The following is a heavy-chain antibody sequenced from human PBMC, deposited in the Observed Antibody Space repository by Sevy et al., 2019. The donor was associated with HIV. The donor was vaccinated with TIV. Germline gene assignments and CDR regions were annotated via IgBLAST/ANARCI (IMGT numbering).Heavy chain of an antibody. D-gene: IGHD2-2*01. CDR2: IYYSGST. J-gene: IGHJ4*02. V-gene: IGHV4-30-4*01. CDR1: GGSISSGDYY. CDR3: ARAIQLPYYFDY. Sequence: SETLSLTCTVSGGSISSGDYYWSWIRQPPGKGLEWIGYIYYSGSTYYNLSLKSRVTISVDTSKNQFSLKLSSVTAADTAVYYCARAIQLPYYFDYWGQGTLVTVSS.